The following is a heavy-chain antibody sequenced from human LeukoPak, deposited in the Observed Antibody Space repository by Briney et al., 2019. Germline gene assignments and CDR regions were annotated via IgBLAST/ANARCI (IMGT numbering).Heavy chain of an antibody. CDR2: INAGNGNT. Sequence: ASVKVSCKASGYTFTSYAMHWVRQAPGQRLEWMGWINAGNGNTKYSQKFQGRVTITRDTSASTAYMELRSLRSDDMAVYYYVRDPYTSSNSYRGRANNWFDPWGQGTLVTVSP. CDR3: VRDPYTSSNSYRGRANNWFDP. V-gene: IGHV1-3*01. J-gene: IGHJ5*02. CDR1: GYTFTSYA. D-gene: IGHD6-13*01.